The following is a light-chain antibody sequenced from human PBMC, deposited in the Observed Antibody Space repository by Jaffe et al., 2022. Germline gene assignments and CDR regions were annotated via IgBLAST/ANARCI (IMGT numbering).Light chain of an antibody. CDR3: QQSSSIPLT. CDR1: QSLDNY. J-gene: IGKJ4*01. CDR2: SAS. Sequence: DIQMTQSPSSLSASVGDRVTITCRASQSLDNYLNWYQQKLGKAPKLLIYSASTLQSGVPSRFSGSGFGTDFTLTITSLQPEDFATYYCQQSSSIPLTFGGGTKVEIK. V-gene: IGKV1-39*01.